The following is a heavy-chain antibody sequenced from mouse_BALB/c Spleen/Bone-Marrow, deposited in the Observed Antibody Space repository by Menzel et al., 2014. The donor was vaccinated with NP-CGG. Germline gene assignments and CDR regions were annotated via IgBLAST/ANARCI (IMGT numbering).Heavy chain of an antibody. J-gene: IGHJ3*01. D-gene: IGHD2-1*01. V-gene: IGHV1-9*01. CDR3: ARVLYYGNYDSFAY. CDR2: ILPGSVTS. CDR1: GYTFSSYW. Sequence: VKLVESGAELMKPGASVQISCKATGYTFSSYWLEWVKLRPGHGLEWIGEILPGSVTSNYNMKFKGKATFTADTSSNTAYMQLSSLTSEDSAVYYCARVLYYGNYDSFAYWGQGTLVTVSA.